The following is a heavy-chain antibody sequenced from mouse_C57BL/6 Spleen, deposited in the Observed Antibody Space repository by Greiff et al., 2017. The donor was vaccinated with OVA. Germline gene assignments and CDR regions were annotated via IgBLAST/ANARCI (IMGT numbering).Heavy chain of an antibody. Sequence: QVQLQQSGAELARPGASVKLSCKASGYTFTSYGISWVKQRTGQGLEWIGEIYPRSGNTYYNAKFKGKATLTADKSSSTAYMELRSLTSEDSAVYFCAREGNYYGSSEDAMDYWGQGTSVTVSS. CDR1: GYTFTSYG. CDR2: IYPRSGNT. D-gene: IGHD1-1*01. V-gene: IGHV1-81*01. J-gene: IGHJ4*01. CDR3: AREGNYYGSSEDAMDY.